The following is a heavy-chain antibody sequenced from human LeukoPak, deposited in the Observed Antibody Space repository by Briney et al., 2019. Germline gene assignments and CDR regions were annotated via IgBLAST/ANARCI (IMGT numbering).Heavy chain of an antibody. V-gene: IGHV3-23*01. CDR1: GFTFSSYA. Sequence: GGSLRLSCAASGFTFSSYAMSWVRQAPGKGLEWVSAISGSGGSTYYADSVKGRFTISRDNSKNTLYLQMNSLKTEDTAVYYCTTDPVGARDYWGQGTLVTVSS. D-gene: IGHD1-26*01. J-gene: IGHJ4*02. CDR2: ISGSGGST. CDR3: TTDPVGARDY.